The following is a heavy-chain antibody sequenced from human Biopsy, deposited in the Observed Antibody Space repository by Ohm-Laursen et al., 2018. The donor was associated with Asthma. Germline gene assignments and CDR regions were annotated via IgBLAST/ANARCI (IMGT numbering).Heavy chain of an antibody. J-gene: IGHJ4*02. CDR1: RFTYE. V-gene: IGHV3-30-3*01. D-gene: IGHD6-19*01. Sequence: SLRLSCAATRFTYEMHWVRQAPGKGLEWVAVISYDGSSIYYADSVKGRFTISRDNSKNTLSLQMNSLAAEDTAVYYCAREGVAGTHIEDWGQGTLVTVSS. CDR3: AREGVAGTHIED. CDR2: ISYDGSSI.